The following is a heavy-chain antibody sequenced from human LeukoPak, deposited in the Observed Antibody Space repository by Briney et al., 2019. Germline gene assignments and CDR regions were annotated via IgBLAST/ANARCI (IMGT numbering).Heavy chain of an antibody. CDR1: GFTFSSYA. V-gene: IGHV3-30-3*01. D-gene: IGHD2-2*01. Sequence: PGGSLRLSCAASGFTFSSYAMHWVRQAPGKGLEWVAVISYDGSNKYHADSVKGRFTISRDNSKNTLYLQMNSLRAEDTAVYYCAKDGRSSTPGYWGQGTLVTVSS. CDR2: ISYDGSNK. J-gene: IGHJ4*02. CDR3: AKDGRSSTPGY.